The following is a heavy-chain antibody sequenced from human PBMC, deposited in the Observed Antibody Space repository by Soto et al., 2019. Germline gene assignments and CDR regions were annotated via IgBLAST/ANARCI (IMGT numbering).Heavy chain of an antibody. CDR2: INADNGNT. V-gene: IGHV1-3*05. CDR1: GYSFTNYA. D-gene: IGHD3-10*01. CDR3: ARRGSEGGWFDL. Sequence: QVQLVQSGAEEKKPGASVKVSCKASGYSFTNYAIHWVRQAPGQRLEWMGWINADNGNTKYSRKFQGRVTITRDTAARPAYRELSSLRSEDPAVYYWARRGSEGGWFDLWGQGTLVTVSS. J-gene: IGHJ5*01.